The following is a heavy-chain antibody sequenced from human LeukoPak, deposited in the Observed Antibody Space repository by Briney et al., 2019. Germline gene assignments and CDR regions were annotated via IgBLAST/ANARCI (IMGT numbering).Heavy chain of an antibody. J-gene: IGHJ6*02. CDR1: GGTFSSYA. V-gene: IGHV1-2*02. CDR3: ARGLYYYYGMDV. Sequence: ASVKVSCKASGGTFSSYAISWVRQAPGQGLEWMGWINPNSGGTNYAQKFQGRVTMTRDTSISTAYMELSRLRSDDTAVYYCARGLYYYYGMDVWGQGTTVTVSS. CDR2: INPNSGGT.